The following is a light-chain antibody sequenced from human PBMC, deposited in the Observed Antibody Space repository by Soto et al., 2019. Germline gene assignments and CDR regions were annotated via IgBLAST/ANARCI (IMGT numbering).Light chain of an antibody. Sequence: ETVLTQSPGTLSLSPGERATLSCRASQSVGGSFLAWYQQRPGQAPRLLIYHTSYRATGIPDRFSGSGSGTDFTLTISRLEPEDFAVYYCQQHGTSPITFGQGTRLEIK. CDR1: QSVGGSF. V-gene: IGKV3-20*01. J-gene: IGKJ5*01. CDR2: HTS. CDR3: QQHGTSPIT.